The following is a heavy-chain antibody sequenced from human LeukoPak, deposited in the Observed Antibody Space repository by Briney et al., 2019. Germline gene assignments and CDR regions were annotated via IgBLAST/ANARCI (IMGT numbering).Heavy chain of an antibody. J-gene: IGHJ3*02. CDR1: GFTFSSYS. D-gene: IGHD4-17*01. CDR3: ARSDGDYGIGAFDI. V-gene: IGHV3-21*01. CDR2: ISSSSSYI. Sequence: GGSLRLSCAASGFTFSSYSMNWVRQAPGKGLEWVSSISSSSSYIYYAGSVKGRFTISRDDAKNSLYLQMNSLRAEDTAVYYCARSDGDYGIGAFDIWGQGTMVTVSS.